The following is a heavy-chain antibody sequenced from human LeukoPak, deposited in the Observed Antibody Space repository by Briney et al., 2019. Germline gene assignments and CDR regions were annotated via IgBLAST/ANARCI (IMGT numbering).Heavy chain of an antibody. CDR1: GFTFSSYA. J-gene: IGHJ4*02. Sequence: GGSLRLSCAASGFTFSSYAMSWVRQAPGKGLGWVSAISGSGGSTYYADSVKGRFTISRDNSKNTLYLQMNSLRAEDTAVYYCAKELKQNDYGPLDYWGQGTLVTVSS. V-gene: IGHV3-23*01. CDR2: ISGSGGST. D-gene: IGHD4-17*01. CDR3: AKELKQNDYGPLDY.